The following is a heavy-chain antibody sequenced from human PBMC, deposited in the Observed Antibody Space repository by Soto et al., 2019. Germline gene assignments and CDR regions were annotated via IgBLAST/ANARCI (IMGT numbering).Heavy chain of an antibody. CDR3: ASDRGYGDYVPFGY. CDR1: GGSISSSNW. D-gene: IGHD4-17*01. V-gene: IGHV4-4*02. Sequence: SETLSLTCAVSGGSISSSNWWSWVRQPPGKGLEWIWEIYHSGSTNYNPSLKSRVTISVDKSKNQFSLKLSSVTAADTAVYYCASDRGYGDYVPFGYWGQGSLVVVSS. J-gene: IGHJ4*02. CDR2: IYHSGST.